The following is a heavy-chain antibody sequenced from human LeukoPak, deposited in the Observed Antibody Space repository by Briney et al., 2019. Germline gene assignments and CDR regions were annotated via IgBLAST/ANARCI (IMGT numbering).Heavy chain of an antibody. V-gene: IGHV1-69*04. Sequence: SVKVSCKASGGTFSSYAISWVRQAPGQGLEWMGRIIPILGIANYAQKFQGRVTITADKSTSTAYMELSSLRSEDTAAYYCARDSQIWCMLTTMNYYYYGMDVWGQGTTVTVSS. CDR1: GGTFSSYA. D-gene: IGHD2-8*01. CDR2: IIPILGIA. J-gene: IGHJ6*02. CDR3: ARDSQIWCMLTTMNYYYYGMDV.